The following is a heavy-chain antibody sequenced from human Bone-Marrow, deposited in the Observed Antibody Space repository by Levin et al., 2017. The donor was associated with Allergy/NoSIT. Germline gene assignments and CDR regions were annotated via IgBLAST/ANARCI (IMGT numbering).Heavy chain of an antibody. CDR3: ARQNYDYVWGTLSRVKTNVDWFDP. D-gene: IGHD3-16*01. CDR1: GYSISSGYY. J-gene: IGHJ5*02. V-gene: IGHV4-38-2*01. Sequence: SETLSLTCAVSGYSISSGYYWGWIRQPPGKGLEWIGSIYHSGSTYYNPSLKSRVTISVDTSKNQFSLKLSSVTAADTAVYYCARQNYDYVWGTLSRVKTNVDWFDPWGQGTLVTVSS. CDR2: IYHSGST.